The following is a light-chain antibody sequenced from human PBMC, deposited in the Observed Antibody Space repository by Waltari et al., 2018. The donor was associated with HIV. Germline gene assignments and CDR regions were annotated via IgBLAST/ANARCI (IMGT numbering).Light chain of an antibody. Sequence: QSALTQPASVSGSPGPSITISCPGSSRDVGRYNLVSWYQQHPGKAPKLMIYEGINRPSGVSNRFSGSKSGNTASLTISGLQAEDEADYYCCSYAGSSNWVFGGGTKLTVL. CDR3: CSYAGSSNWV. J-gene: IGLJ3*02. V-gene: IGLV2-23*01. CDR2: EGI. CDR1: SRDVGRYNL.